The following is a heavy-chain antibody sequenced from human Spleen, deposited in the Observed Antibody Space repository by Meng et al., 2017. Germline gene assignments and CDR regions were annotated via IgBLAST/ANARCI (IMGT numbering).Heavy chain of an antibody. CDR2: IKQDGSEK. CDR1: GFTFSSYW. D-gene: IGHD3-10*01. J-gene: IGHJ4*02. Sequence: GESLKISCAASGFTFSSYWMSWVRQAPGKGLEWVANIKQDGSEKYSVDSVKGRFTISRDNAKNSLYLQMNSLRAEDTAVYYCARDSLVVRGVFNFWGQGTLVTVSS. CDR3: ARDSLVVRGVFNF. V-gene: IGHV3-7*01.